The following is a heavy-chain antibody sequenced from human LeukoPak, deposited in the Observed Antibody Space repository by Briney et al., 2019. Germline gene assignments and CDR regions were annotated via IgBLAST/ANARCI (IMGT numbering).Heavy chain of an antibody. J-gene: IGHJ4*02. V-gene: IGHV4-59*01. D-gene: IGHD5-18*01. CDR3: ARGASGYSYDLIDY. CDR2: IYYSGGT. CDR1: GGSISSYY. Sequence: SETLSLTCTVSGGSISSYYWSWIRQPPGKGLEWIGYIYYSGGTNYNPSLKSRVTISVDTSKNQFSLKLSSVTAADTAIYYCARGASGYSYDLIDYWGQGTLVTVSS.